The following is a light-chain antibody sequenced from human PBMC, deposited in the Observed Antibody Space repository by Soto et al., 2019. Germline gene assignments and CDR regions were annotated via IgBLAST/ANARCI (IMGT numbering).Light chain of an antibody. CDR2: GAS. CDR1: QSVSSSY. V-gene: IGKV3-20*01. J-gene: IGKJ4*01. CDR3: HQYCSSPLT. Sequence: EIVLTQSPGTLSLSPGERATLSCRASQSVSSSYLAWYQQKPGQAPRLLINGASSRATGIPHRFSGSGSGTAFSLTISRLEPHDFAVSYCHQYCSSPLTFGGGTKVEIK.